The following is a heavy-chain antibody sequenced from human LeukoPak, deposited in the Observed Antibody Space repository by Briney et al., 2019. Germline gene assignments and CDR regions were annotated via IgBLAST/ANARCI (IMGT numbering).Heavy chain of an antibody. D-gene: IGHD2-15*01. CDR3: ARGGGCSGGSCARRSNRFDP. J-gene: IGHJ5*02. CDR1: GYTFTGYY. CDR2: INPNSGGT. Sequence: GASVKVSCKASGYTFTGYYMHWVRQAPGQGLEWMGWINPNSGGTNYAQKFQGWVTMTRDTSISTAYMELSRLRSDDTAVYYCARGGGCSGGSCARRSNRFDPWGQGTLVTVSS. V-gene: IGHV1-2*04.